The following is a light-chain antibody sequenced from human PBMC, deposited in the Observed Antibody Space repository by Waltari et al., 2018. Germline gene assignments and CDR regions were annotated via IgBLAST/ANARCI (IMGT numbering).Light chain of an antibody. Sequence: TPPCRASQSVSSSYLAWYQQKPGQAPRLLIYGASSRATGIPDRFSGSGSGTDFTLTISRLEPEDFAVYYCQQYGSSPYTFGQGTKLEIK. CDR2: GAS. J-gene: IGKJ2*01. CDR3: QQYGSSPYT. CDR1: QSVSSSY. V-gene: IGKV3-20*01.